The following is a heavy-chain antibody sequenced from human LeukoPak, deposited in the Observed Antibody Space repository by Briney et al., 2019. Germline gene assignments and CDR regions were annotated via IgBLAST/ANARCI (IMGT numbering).Heavy chain of an antibody. J-gene: IGHJ4*02. D-gene: IGHD6-13*01. CDR3: AKARWLIAAPSDY. Sequence: VGSLRLSSAASGFTFSGYAMSWVRQAPGKGLEWVSAISGSGGSTYYADSVKGRFTISRDNSKNTLYLQMNSLRAEDTAVYYCAKARWLIAAPSDYWGQGTLVTVSS. CDR2: ISGSGGST. V-gene: IGHV3-23*01. CDR1: GFTFSGYA.